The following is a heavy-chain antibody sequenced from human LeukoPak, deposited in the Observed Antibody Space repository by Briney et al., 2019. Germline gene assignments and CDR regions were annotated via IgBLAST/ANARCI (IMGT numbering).Heavy chain of an antibody. V-gene: IGHV3-23*01. CDR3: VRGALYYKDV. CDR2: IVGGDGGT. CDR1: GFRVSDNG. J-gene: IGHJ6*03. Sequence: GGALTLSCAASGFRVSDNGMSWVRQAPGKGLEWVSGIVGGDGGTYYADSVKGRFIISRDNSKNTLYVQMNSLIAEDTAVYYCVRGALYYKDVWGKGTTVTISS.